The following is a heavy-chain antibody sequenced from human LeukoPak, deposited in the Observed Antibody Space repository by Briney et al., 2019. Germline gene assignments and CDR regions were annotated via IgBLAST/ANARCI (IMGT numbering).Heavy chain of an antibody. CDR3: ARDEGGVTVTFDI. D-gene: IGHD3-16*01. CDR2: IYHSGST. CDR1: GGSISSGGYY. Sequence: PSETLSLTCTVSGGSISSGGYYWSWIRQPPGKGLEWIGYIYHSGSTYYNPSLKSRVTISVDRSKNQFSLKLSSVTAADTAVYYCARDEGGVTVTFDIWGQGTMVTVSS. J-gene: IGHJ3*02. V-gene: IGHV4-30-2*01.